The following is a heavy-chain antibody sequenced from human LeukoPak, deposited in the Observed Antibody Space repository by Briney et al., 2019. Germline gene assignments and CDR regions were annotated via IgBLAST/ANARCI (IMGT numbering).Heavy chain of an antibody. D-gene: IGHD6-19*01. V-gene: IGHV3-53*01. CDR3: ARALYSSGWSGVYFDY. CDR2: IYSGGTT. J-gene: IGHJ4*02. CDR1: GFTVINNY. Sequence: PGGSLRLSCAASGFTVINNYMTWVRQAPGKGLEWVSVIYSGGTTHYADSVKGRFTISRDNSKNTLYLQMNSLRVDDTAVYYCARALYSSGWSGVYFDYWGQGTLVTVSS.